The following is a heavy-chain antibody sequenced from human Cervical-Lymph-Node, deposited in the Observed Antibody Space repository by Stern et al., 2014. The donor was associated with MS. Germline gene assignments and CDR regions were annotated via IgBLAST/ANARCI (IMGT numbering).Heavy chain of an antibody. J-gene: IGHJ5*02. CDR2: ISAYNVNT. Sequence: VHLVESGAELKKPGASVKVSCKASGFALTSAGISWVRQAPGQGLERMGWISAYNVNTNYAQRFQDSVNMTTDTSTSTAYMELRSLRSDDTAVYYCARHSIKGYNCFDTWGQGTLVTVSS. CDR3: ARHSIKGYNCFDT. CDR1: GFALTSAG. V-gene: IGHV1-18*01. D-gene: IGHD1-14*01.